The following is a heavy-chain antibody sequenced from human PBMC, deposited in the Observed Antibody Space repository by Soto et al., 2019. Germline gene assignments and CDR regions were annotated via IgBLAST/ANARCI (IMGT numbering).Heavy chain of an antibody. CDR1: GFTTCGHA. J-gene: IGHJ6*02. CDR3: GNDVAPAGLEI. Sequence: GGSLRLSCVVSGFTTCGHAMHWVRQSPAKGLEWVSGIFGSSGAAGYADSVKGRFTISRDRAKRALYLQMDSLRAEDTAVYYCGNDVAPAGLEIWGQGTMVTVSS. CDR2: IFGSSGAA. V-gene: IGHV3-9*02. D-gene: IGHD5-12*01.